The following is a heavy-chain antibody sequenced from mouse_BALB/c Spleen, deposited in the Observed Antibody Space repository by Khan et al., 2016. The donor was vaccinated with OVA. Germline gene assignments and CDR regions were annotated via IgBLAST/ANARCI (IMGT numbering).Heavy chain of an antibody. CDR2: ITPSNGYT. V-gene: IGHV1-4*01. J-gene: IGHJ3*01. D-gene: IGHD2-14*01. CDR1: GYTFTSST. Sequence: QVQLKESGAELARPGASVKMSCKASGYTFTSSTIHWIKERPGQGLEWIGYITPSNGYTNYNQKFKDKATLTTDKSSTTAYLQLSSLTSDDSAVYNCVRDGAYHRNDGWFAYWGQGTLVTVSA. CDR3: VRDGAYHRNDGWFAY.